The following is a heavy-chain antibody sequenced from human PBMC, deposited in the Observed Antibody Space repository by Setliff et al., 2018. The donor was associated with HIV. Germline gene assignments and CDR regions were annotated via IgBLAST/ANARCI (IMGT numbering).Heavy chain of an antibody. CDR2: VDHSGGT. CDR3: ARRAGNYLDY. V-gene: IGHV4-34*01. J-gene: IGHJ4*02. Sequence: SETLSLTCAVYGTSFSGYYWNWIRQSPGKGLEWIGEVDHSGGTKFNPSLKSRVTISLKTSKNQFSLSLSSETVADTGLYFCARRAGNYLDYWGQGTLVTVSS. CDR1: GTSFSGYY.